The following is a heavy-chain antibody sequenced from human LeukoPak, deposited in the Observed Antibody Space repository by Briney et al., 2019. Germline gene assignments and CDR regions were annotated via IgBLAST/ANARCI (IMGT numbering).Heavy chain of an antibody. Sequence: ASVKVSCKASGYXLTSYFIHWVRQAPGQGLEWMGIINPSGGSTSYAQKFQGRVTMTRDTSTSTVYMELSSLRSEDTAVYYCARDQDWNHAFDIWGQGTMVTVSS. CDR1: GYXLTSYF. CDR2: INPSGGST. V-gene: IGHV1-46*01. D-gene: IGHD1-1*01. J-gene: IGHJ3*02. CDR3: ARDQDWNHAFDI.